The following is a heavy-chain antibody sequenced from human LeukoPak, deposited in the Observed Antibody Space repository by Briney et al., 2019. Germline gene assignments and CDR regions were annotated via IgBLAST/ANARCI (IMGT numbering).Heavy chain of an antibody. CDR1: GYTFTSYY. Sequence: SVKVSCKASGYTFTSYYMHWVRQAPGQGLEWMGGIIPIFGTANYAQKLQGRVTITADESTSTAYMELSSLRSEDTAVYYCAREGVGDGVFDIWGQGTMVTVSS. J-gene: IGHJ3*02. CDR2: IIPIFGTA. D-gene: IGHD2-8*01. CDR3: AREGVGDGVFDI. V-gene: IGHV1-69*13.